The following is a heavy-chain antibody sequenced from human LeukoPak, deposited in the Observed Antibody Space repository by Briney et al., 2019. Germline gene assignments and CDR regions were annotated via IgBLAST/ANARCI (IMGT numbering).Heavy chain of an antibody. CDR3: AKDRGSSGQYGMDV. V-gene: IGHV3-30*18. Sequence: GGSLRLSCAASGFTFSGYGMNWVRQAPGTGLESVAVISYDGSYKYYADSVKGRFTISRDNSKNTLYLQKNSLRPEDAAVYYCAKDRGSSGQYGMDVWGQGTTVTVSS. CDR1: GFTFSGYG. CDR2: ISYDGSYK. J-gene: IGHJ6*02. D-gene: IGHD6-6*01.